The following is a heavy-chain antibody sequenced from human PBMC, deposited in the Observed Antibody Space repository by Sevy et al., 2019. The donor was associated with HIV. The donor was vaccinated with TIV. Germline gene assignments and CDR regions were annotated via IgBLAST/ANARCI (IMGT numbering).Heavy chain of an antibody. Sequence: GGSLRLSCAASGFTFSSYCMHWVRQAPGKGLVWVSRINSDGSSTSYADSVKGRFTISRDNAKNTLYLQMNSLRAEDTAVYYCARELGYCSGGSCYTSYYYYGMDVWGQGTTVTVSS. CDR1: GFTFSSYC. J-gene: IGHJ6*02. V-gene: IGHV3-74*01. CDR3: ARELGYCSGGSCYTSYYYYGMDV. D-gene: IGHD2-15*01. CDR2: INSDGSST.